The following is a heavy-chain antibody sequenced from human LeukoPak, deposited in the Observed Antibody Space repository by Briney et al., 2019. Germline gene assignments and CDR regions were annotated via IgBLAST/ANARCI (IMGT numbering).Heavy chain of an antibody. CDR3: AGPGIAAAGTDY. CDR1: GGSFSGYY. D-gene: IGHD6-13*01. J-gene: IGHJ4*02. Sequence: SETLSLTCAVYGGSFSGYYWSWIRQPPGKGLEWIGEINHSGSTNYNPSLKSRVTISVDTSKNQFSLKLSSVTAADTAVYYCAGPGIAAAGTDYWGQGTLVTVSS. V-gene: IGHV4-34*01. CDR2: INHSGST.